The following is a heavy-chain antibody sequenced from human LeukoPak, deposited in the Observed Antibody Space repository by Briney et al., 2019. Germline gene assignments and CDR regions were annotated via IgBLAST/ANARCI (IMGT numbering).Heavy chain of an antibody. D-gene: IGHD6-13*01. J-gene: IGHJ6*02. V-gene: IGHV4-39*01. CDR1: GGSISSSSYF. CDR3: ARRKAATFGMDV. CDR2: IYFSGTT. Sequence: SETLSLTCTVSGGSISSSSYFWGWIRQPPGKGLEWIGTIYFSGTTYYNPSLKSQVTISIDTSKNQFSLQLNSVTPEDTAVYYCARRKAATFGMDVWGQGTTVTVSS.